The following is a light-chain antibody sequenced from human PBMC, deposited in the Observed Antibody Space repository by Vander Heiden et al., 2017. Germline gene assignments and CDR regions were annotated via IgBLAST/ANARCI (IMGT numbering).Light chain of an antibody. Sequence: GQRVTISCTGSSHNIGAGYDVHWYQQHPGTAPKLLIYGNSNRPSGVPDRFSGSKSGTSASLAITGLQAEDEADYYCQSYDSSLSGYVFGTGTKVTVL. CDR2: GNS. V-gene: IGLV1-40*01. CDR3: QSYDSSLSGYV. CDR1: SHNIGAGYD. J-gene: IGLJ1*01.